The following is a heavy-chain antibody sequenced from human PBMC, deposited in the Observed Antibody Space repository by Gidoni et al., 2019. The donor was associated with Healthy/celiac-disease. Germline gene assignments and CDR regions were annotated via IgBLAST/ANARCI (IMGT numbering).Heavy chain of an antibody. CDR3: ARPYYYDSSGYRH. J-gene: IGHJ4*02. CDR1: GFPVSSNY. CDR2: IYSGGST. D-gene: IGHD3-22*01. V-gene: IGHV3-53*01. Sequence: EVQLVASGGGLIQPGGSLRLSCPASGFPVSSNYMSWVRQAPGKGLEWVSVIYSGGSTYYADSVKGRFTISRDNSKNTLYLQMNSLRAEDTAVYYCARPYYYDSSGYRHWGQGTLVTVSS.